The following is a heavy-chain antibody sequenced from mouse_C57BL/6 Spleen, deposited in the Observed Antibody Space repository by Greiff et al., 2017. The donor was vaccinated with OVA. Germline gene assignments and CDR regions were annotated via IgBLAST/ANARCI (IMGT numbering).Heavy chain of an antibody. CDR3: ARWDSNYGGNAMDY. J-gene: IGHJ4*01. CDR2: IYPRSGNT. Sequence: QVQLQQSGAELARPGASVKLSCKASGYTFTSYGISWVKQRTGQGLEWIGEIYPRSGNTYYNEKFKGKATLTADKSSSTAYMELRSLTSEDSAVYFCARWDSNYGGNAMDYWGQGTSVTVSS. V-gene: IGHV1-81*01. CDR1: GYTFTSYG. D-gene: IGHD2-5*01.